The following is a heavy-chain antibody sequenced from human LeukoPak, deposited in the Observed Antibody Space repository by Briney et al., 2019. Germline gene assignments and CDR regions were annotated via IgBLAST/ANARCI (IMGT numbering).Heavy chain of an antibody. Sequence: GASVKVSCKASGYTFTGYYMHWVRQAPGQGLEWMGWINPNSGGTNYAQKFQGRVTMTRDTSISTAYMERSRLRSDDTAVYYCARDNCSSTSCYFPGALGDWGQGTLVTVSS. D-gene: IGHD2-2*01. J-gene: IGHJ4*02. V-gene: IGHV1-2*02. CDR3: ARDNCSSTSCYFPGALGD. CDR1: GYTFTGYY. CDR2: INPNSGGT.